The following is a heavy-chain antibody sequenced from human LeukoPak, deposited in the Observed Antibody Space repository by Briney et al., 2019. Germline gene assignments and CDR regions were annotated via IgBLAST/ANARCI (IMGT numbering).Heavy chain of an antibody. CDR3: ARRVLRYFDWLPYNWFDP. V-gene: IGHV4-34*01. D-gene: IGHD3-9*01. CDR1: GFSFSNYN. Sequence: PGGSLRLSCEASGFSFSNYNMDWVRQTPGKGLEWIGEISHSGSTNYNPSLKSRVTISVDTSKNQFSLKLSSVTAADTAVYYCARRVLRYFDWLPYNWFDPWGQGTLVTVSS. J-gene: IGHJ5*02. CDR2: ISHSGST.